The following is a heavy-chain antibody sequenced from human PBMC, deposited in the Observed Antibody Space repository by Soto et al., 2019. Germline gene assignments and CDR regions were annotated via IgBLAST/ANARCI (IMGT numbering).Heavy chain of an antibody. CDR1: GFTFSSYA. D-gene: IGHD3-10*01. Sequence: GGSLRLSCAASGFTFSSYAMHWVRQAPGKGLEWVAVISYDGSNKYYADSVKGRFTISRDNSKNTLYLQMNSLRAEDMAVYYCARDPSPGVRGVMIDYWGQGTLVTVSS. CDR2: ISYDGSNK. V-gene: IGHV3-30-3*01. J-gene: IGHJ4*02. CDR3: ARDPSPGVRGVMIDY.